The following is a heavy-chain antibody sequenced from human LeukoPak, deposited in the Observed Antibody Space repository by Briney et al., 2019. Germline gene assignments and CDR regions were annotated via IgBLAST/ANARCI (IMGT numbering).Heavy chain of an antibody. CDR3: ARGGGLYYDILTGYYFSPHAFDI. D-gene: IGHD3-9*01. CDR1: GFTFSSYS. V-gene: IGHV3-21*01. J-gene: IGHJ3*02. CDR2: ISSSSNYI. Sequence: GGSLRLSCAASGFTFSSYSMNWVRQTPGKGLEWVSSISSSSNYIYYADSVKGRFTISRDNTKNSLYLQMNSPRAEDTAVYYCARGGGLYYDILTGYYFSPHAFDIWGQGTMVTVSS.